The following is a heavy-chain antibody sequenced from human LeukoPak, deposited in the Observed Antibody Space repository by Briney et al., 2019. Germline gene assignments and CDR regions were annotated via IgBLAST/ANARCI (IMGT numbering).Heavy chain of an antibody. CDR3: ARGLRQPRHYYYYMDV. CDR1: GGSISSSSYY. Sequence: KPSETLSLTCTVSGGSISSSSYYWSWIRQPPGKGLEWIGEINHSGSTNYNPSLKSRVTISVDTSKNQFSLKLSSVTAADTAVYYCARGLRQPRHYYYYMDVWGKGTTVTVSS. D-gene: IGHD1-1*01. V-gene: IGHV4-39*07. CDR2: INHSGST. J-gene: IGHJ6*03.